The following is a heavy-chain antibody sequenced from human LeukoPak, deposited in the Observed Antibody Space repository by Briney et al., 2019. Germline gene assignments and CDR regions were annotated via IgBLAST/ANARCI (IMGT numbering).Heavy chain of an antibody. CDR3: AREAHYDFWSGYSDSSYYYYYMDV. CDR2: MNPNSGNT. D-gene: IGHD3-3*01. V-gene: IGHV1-8*01. Sequence: ASVKVSCKAAGYTFTSYDINWVRQATGQGLEWMGWMNPNSGNTGYAQKFQGRVTMTRNTSISTAYMELSSLRSEDTAVYYCAREAHYDFWSGYSDSSYYYYYMDVWGKGTTVTVSS. J-gene: IGHJ6*03. CDR1: GYTFTSYD.